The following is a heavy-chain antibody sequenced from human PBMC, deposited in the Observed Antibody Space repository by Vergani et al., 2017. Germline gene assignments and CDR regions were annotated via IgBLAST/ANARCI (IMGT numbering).Heavy chain of an antibody. J-gene: IGHJ4*02. D-gene: IGHD5-18*01. Sequence: QVQLVESGGGVVQPGGSLRLSCAASGFTFSSYGMHWVRQAPGKGLEWVAVISYDGSNKYYADSVKGRFTISRDNSKNTLYLQMNSLRAEDTAVYYCARADTAMEGDYWGQGTLVTVSS. CDR3: ARADTAMEGDY. V-gene: IGHV3-30*06. CDR2: ISYDGSNK. CDR1: GFTFSSYG.